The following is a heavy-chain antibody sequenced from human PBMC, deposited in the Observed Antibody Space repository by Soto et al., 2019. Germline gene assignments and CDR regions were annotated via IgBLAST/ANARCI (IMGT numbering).Heavy chain of an antibody. CDR2: IWYDGSKK. CDR1: GFTFSGHA. D-gene: IGHD6-19*01. J-gene: IGHJ6*02. CDR3: ARDGQGLAPYALDV. Sequence: QVQLVESGGGVAQPGRYLRLACTVYGFTFSGHAMRWVRQAPGKGLEWGTQIWYDGSKKYYAETVKGRFTITRDNSKNTLYLQMNSLRVEVTAVYYCARDGQGLAPYALDVWGQGTSVTVSS. V-gene: IGHV3-33*01.